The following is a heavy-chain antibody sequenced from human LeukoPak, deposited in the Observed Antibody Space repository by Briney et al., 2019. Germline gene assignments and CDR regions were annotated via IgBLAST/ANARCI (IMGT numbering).Heavy chain of an antibody. V-gene: IGHV1-69*13. CDR1: GGTFSSYA. CDR3: ASPNCGGDCYPGSYYYYYGMDV. J-gene: IGHJ6*02. D-gene: IGHD2-21*02. Sequence: SVKVSCKASGGTFSSYAISWVRQAPGQGLEWMGGIIPTFGTANYAQKFQGRVTITAEESTSTAYMELSSLRSEDTAVYYCASPNCGGDCYPGSYYYYYGMDVWGQGTTVTVSS. CDR2: IIPTFGTA.